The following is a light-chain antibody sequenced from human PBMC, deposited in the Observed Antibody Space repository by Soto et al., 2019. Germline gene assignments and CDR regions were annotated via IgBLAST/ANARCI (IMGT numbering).Light chain of an antibody. CDR1: QSVTNS. CDR2: DAS. Sequence: EMVLTQSRATRSLSPGEGAKRACMASQSVTNSLAWYQQKPGQAPRLLVYDASNSATCIPTSFSGRRSRPAFTPTLPNTEPEALAVHYCEQHISRPLTVSSGTKVDIK. J-gene: IGKJ4*01. CDR3: EQHISRPLT. V-gene: IGKV3-11*01.